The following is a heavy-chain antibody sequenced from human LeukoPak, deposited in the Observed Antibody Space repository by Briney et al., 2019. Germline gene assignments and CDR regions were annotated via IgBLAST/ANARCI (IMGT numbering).Heavy chain of an antibody. CDR2: ISYDGNYK. Sequence: GRSLRLSCAASGFTFSNYGMHWVRQAPGKGLEWVAVISYDGNYKYCADSVKGRFTISRDNAKDSLFLQMNSLRAEDTAVYYCAKAHPGFDYWGQGALVTVSS. J-gene: IGHJ4*02. CDR1: GFTFSNYG. V-gene: IGHV3-30*18. CDR3: AKAHPGFDY.